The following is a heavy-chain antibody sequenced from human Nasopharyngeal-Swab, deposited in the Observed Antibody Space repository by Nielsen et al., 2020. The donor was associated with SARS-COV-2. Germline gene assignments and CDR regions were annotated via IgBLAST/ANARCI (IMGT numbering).Heavy chain of an antibody. CDR2: INPNSGGT. CDR3: AREKSWNDGNWFDP. J-gene: IGHJ5*02. D-gene: IGHD1-1*01. V-gene: IGHV1-2*04. Sequence: ASVKVSCKASGYTFTGYYMHWVRQAPGQGLEWMGWINPNSGGTNYAQKFQGWVTMTRDTSISTAYMELSRLGSDETAVYYCAREKSWNDGNWFDPWGQGTLVTVSS. CDR1: GYTFTGYY.